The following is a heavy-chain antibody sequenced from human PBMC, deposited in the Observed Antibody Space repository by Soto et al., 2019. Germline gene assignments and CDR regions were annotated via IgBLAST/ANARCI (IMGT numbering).Heavy chain of an antibody. CDR3: ARHPFYNWNLRDFGSYFDY. D-gene: IGHD1-7*01. Sequence: GESLKISCKASGYSFASYWIGWVCQMPGKGLEWMGIIYPGDSDTRYSPSFQGQVTISADKSISTAYLQWSSLKASDTAMYYCARHPFYNWNLRDFGSYFDYWGQGTLVTVSS. CDR1: GYSFASYW. J-gene: IGHJ4*02. CDR2: IYPGDSDT. V-gene: IGHV5-51*01.